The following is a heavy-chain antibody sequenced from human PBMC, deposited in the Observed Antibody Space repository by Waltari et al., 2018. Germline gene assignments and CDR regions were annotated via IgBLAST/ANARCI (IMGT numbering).Heavy chain of an antibody. V-gene: IGHV4-39*01. D-gene: IGHD2-15*01. Sequence: QLQLQESGPGLVKPSETLSLTCTVSGGSISSSSYYWGWIRQPPGKGLEWIGSIYYSGGTYYNPSLKSRVTISVDTSKNQFSLKLSSVTAADTAVYYCASVGYCSGGSCYPFDAFDIWGQGTMVTVSS. CDR3: ASVGYCSGGSCYPFDAFDI. J-gene: IGHJ3*02. CDR1: GGSISSSSYY. CDR2: IYYSGGT.